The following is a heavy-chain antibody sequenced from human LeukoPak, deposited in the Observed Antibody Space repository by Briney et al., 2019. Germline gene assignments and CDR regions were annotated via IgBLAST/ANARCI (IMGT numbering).Heavy chain of an antibody. V-gene: IGHV3-74*01. CDR1: GFNFSNYW. J-gene: IGHJ2*01. CDR2: KNTDGTKI. Sequence: PGGALRLSCAASGFNFSNYWMHWVRQASGEGLVWVSRKNTDGTKINYADFAKGRFTISRDNAKNTLYLQMDSLRVEDTAVYYCARVLGYDSSGYRSYWYFDLWGRGTLVTVSS. CDR3: ARVLGYDSSGYRSYWYFDL. D-gene: IGHD3-22*01.